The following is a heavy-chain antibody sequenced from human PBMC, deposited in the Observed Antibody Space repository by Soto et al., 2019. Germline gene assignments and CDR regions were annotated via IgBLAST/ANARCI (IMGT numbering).Heavy chain of an antibody. Sequence: PSETLSLTCAVYGGSFGGYYWSWIRQPPGKGLEWIGEINHSGSTNYNPSLKSRVTISVDTSKNQFSLKLSSVTAADTAVYYCARGTRITIFGVVINNWFAPWGQGPLVTVSS. CDR3: ARGTRITIFGVVINNWFAP. CDR2: INHSGST. CDR1: GGSFGGYY. V-gene: IGHV4-34*01. D-gene: IGHD3-3*01. J-gene: IGHJ5*02.